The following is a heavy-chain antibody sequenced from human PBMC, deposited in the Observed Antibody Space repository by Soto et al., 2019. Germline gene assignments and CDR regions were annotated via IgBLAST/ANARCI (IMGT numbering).Heavy chain of an antibody. CDR2: IYTSGST. Sequence: SETLSLTCTVSGAFISGYYWSWIRQPAGKGLEWIGRIYTSGSTKYSPSLKSRATMSVDTSKKQFSLKLNSVTAADTAVYYCARESKVAGRDNWLDSWGQGTLVTVSS. CDR3: ARESKVAGRDNWLDS. D-gene: IGHD6-19*01. V-gene: IGHV4-4*07. J-gene: IGHJ5*01. CDR1: GAFISGYY.